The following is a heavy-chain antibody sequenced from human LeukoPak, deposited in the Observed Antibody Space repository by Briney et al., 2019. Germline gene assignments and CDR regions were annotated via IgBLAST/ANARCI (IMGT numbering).Heavy chain of an antibody. Sequence: PSGGSLRLSCAASGFTFNSYGMSWVRQAPGKGLEWVSSISSSGGSTYYTDSVKGRFTISRDNSKNTLFLQMNSLRVDDTAVYYCAKDVRTKRHPPEGFDYWGQGTLVTVSS. J-gene: IGHJ4*02. D-gene: IGHD1-14*01. CDR2: ISSSGGST. CDR1: GFTFNSYG. CDR3: AKDVRTKRHPPEGFDY. V-gene: IGHV3-23*01.